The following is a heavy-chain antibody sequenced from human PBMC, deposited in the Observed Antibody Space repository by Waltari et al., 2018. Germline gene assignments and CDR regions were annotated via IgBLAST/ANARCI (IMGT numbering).Heavy chain of an antibody. CDR2: IYYSGST. CDR1: GGSISSSSYY. CDR3: ARDLLDYGGNHYYFDY. J-gene: IGHJ4*02. Sequence: QLQLQESGPGLVKPSETLSLTCTVSGGSISSSSYYWGWIRQPPGKGLEWIGSIYYSGSTYYNPSLKSRVTRSVDTSKNQFSLKLSSVTAADTAVYYCARDLLDYGGNHYYFDYWGQGTLVTVSS. D-gene: IGHD2-15*01. V-gene: IGHV4-39*07.